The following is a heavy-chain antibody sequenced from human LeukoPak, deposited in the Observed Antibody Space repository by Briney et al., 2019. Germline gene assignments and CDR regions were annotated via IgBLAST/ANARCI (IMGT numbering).Heavy chain of an antibody. CDR2: ISSSGTGI. J-gene: IGHJ4*02. V-gene: IGHV3-48*01. Sequence: GGSLRLSCAASGFTFNRYSMNWVRQAPGKGLEWVAYISSSGTGIYYADSVKGRFAISRDNAKNLVYLQMNSLRGEDTAVYHCAASYSETQLYYFDYWGQGNLVTVSS. CDR3: AASYSETQLYYFDY. CDR1: GFTFNRYS. D-gene: IGHD1-26*01.